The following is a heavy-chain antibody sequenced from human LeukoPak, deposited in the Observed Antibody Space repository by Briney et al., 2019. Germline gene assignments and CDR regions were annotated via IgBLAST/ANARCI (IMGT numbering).Heavy chain of an antibody. V-gene: IGHV1-2*02. CDR1: GYTLTGYS. D-gene: IGHD5-18*01. Sequence: APVKGSCKASGYTLTGYSIHWGRQAPGQGGEWEGWINPNSGGTNYAQKFQGRVTMTRDTSISTAYMELSRLRSDDTAVYYCARTGNTAMVSEFDYWGQGTLVTVSS. J-gene: IGHJ4*02. CDR2: INPNSGGT. CDR3: ARTGNTAMVSEFDY.